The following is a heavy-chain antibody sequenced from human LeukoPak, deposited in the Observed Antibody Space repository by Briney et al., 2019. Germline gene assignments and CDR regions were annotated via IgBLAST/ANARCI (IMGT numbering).Heavy chain of an antibody. J-gene: IGHJ4*02. CDR1: GYTFTTYD. Sequence: ASVKVSCKASGYTFTTYDINWVRQATGQGLEWMGWMNPNSVNTGYAQKFQGRVTMTRNTSMSTAYMELNSLRSEDTAVYYCARANYYGSGKKDLDYWGQGTLVTVSS. CDR3: ARANYYGSGKKDLDY. D-gene: IGHD3-10*01. V-gene: IGHV1-8*01. CDR2: MNPNSVNT.